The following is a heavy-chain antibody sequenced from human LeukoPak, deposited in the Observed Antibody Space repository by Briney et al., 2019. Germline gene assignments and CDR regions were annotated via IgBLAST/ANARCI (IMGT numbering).Heavy chain of an antibody. CDR2: VSGSGGST. CDR1: GFTFDDYT. Sequence: PGRSLRLSCAASGFTFDDYTMTWVRQAPGKGLEWVSVVSGSGGSTSYADSVKGRFTISRDNSKNTPYLQLNSLRDEDTAVYYCSAGPHFDYWGQGTLVTVSS. J-gene: IGHJ4*02. D-gene: IGHD1-14*01. V-gene: IGHV3-23*01. CDR3: SAGPHFDY.